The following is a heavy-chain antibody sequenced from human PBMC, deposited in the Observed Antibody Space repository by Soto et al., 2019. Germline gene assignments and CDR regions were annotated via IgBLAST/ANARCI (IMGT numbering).Heavy chain of an antibody. CDR3: PKVYSSGTFPGAFDI. CDR2: ISAGGGST. V-gene: IGHV3-23*01. Sequence: GGSLRLSCAASGFTFTNYAMQWVRQATGKGLEWVSGISAGGGSTFYTDSVKGRFSISRDSSKNTLYLHMNSLRVEDTAVYYCPKVYSSGTFPGAFDIWGQGSMFTV. CDR1: GFTFTNYA. D-gene: IGHD2-15*01. J-gene: IGHJ3*02.